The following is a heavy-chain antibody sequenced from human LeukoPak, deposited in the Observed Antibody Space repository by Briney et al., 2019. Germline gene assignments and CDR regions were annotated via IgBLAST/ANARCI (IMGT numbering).Heavy chain of an antibody. CDR3: AKDWGSTRWYYFNY. Sequence: GGSLRLSXAASGFTFSSYGMHWIRQAPGKGLEWVAFIWYDGSNKYYADSVKGRFTISRDNSKNTLYLQMHSLRAEDTTVYYCAKDWGSTRWYYFNYWGQGTLVTVSS. CDR1: GFTFSSYG. V-gene: IGHV3-30*02. J-gene: IGHJ4*02. D-gene: IGHD6-13*01. CDR2: IWYDGSNK.